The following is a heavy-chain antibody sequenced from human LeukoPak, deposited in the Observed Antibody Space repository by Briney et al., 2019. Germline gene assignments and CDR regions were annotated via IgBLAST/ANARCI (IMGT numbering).Heavy chain of an antibody. J-gene: IGHJ3*02. D-gene: IGHD4-17*01. V-gene: IGHV3-11*04. CDR2: ISSSGSTI. CDR1: GFTFSDYY. CDR3: AREIGAIHDYGDYERAFDI. Sequence: PGGSLRLSCAASGFTFSDYYMSWIRQAPGKGLEWVSYISSSGSTIYYADSVKGRFTISRDNAKNSLYLQMNSLRAEDTAVYYCAREIGAIHDYGDYERAFDIWGQGTMVTVSS.